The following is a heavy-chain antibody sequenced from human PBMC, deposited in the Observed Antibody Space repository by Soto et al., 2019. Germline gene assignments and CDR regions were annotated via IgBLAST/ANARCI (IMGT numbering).Heavy chain of an antibody. D-gene: IGHD5-12*01. CDR2: IAYDGGET. V-gene: IGHV3-30*03. CDR1: GFIFSNYG. CDR3: AITSVADASFDY. Sequence: QVQLVESGGGVVHPGRSLSLSCAGSGFIFSNYGMHWVRQAPGKGLEWVAFIAYDGGETFYADSVKGRFTISRDNSKSSVFLHRNRRKKEYTAVYYCAITSVADASFDYWGQGTLVTVSS. J-gene: IGHJ4*02.